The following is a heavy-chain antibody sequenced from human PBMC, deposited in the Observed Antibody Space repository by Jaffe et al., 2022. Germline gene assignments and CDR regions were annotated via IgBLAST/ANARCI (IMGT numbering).Heavy chain of an antibody. CDR3: ARGPLRTRGFGELTYNWFDP. D-gene: IGHD3-10*01. CDR2: IYYSGST. CDR1: GGSISSYY. J-gene: IGHJ5*02. Sequence: QVQLQESGPGLVKPSETLSLTCTVSGGSISSYYWSWIRQPPGKGLEWIGYIYYSGSTNYNPSLKSRVTISVDTSKNQFSLKLSSVTAADTAVYYCARGPLRTRGFGELTYNWFDPWGQGTLVTVSS. V-gene: IGHV4-59*01.